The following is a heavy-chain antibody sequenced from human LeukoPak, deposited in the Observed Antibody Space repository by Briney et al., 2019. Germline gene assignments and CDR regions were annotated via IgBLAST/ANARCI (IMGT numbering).Heavy chain of an antibody. CDR1: GFTFSSYG. V-gene: IGHV3-30*02. J-gene: IGHJ4*02. Sequence: GGSLRLSCAASGFTFSSYGMHWVRQAPGKGLEWVAFIRYDGSNKYYADSVKGRFTISRDNSRNTLFLQMNSLRAEDTAVYYCAHGAMYQLDYWGQGTLVTVSS. CDR3: AHGAMYQLDY. CDR2: IRYDGSNK. D-gene: IGHD2-2*01.